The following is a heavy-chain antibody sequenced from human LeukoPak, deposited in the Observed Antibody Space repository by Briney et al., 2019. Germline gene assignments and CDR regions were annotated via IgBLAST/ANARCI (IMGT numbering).Heavy chain of an antibody. CDR2: ISSNGGST. J-gene: IGHJ4*02. CDR1: GFTFSSYA. CDR3: VKDGGVVVVPFDY. V-gene: IGHV3-64D*06. D-gene: IGHD2-2*01. Sequence: GGSLRLSCSASGFTFSSYAMHWVRQAPGKGREYVSAISSNGGSTYYADSVKGRFTISRDNSKNTLYLQMSSLRAEDTAVYYCVKDGGVVVVPFDYWGQGTLVTVSS.